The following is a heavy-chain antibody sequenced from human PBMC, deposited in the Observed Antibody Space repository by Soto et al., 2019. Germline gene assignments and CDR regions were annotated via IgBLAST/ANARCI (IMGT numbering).Heavy chain of an antibody. J-gene: IGHJ4*02. V-gene: IGHV3-7*01. CDR1: GFTFSSYW. CDR2: IKQDGSEK. CDR3: ASWSDYYGSGSYYSY. D-gene: IGHD3-10*01. Sequence: LRLSCAASGFTFSSYWMSCVRQAPGKGLEWVANIKQDGSEKYYVDSVKGRFTISRDNAKNSLYLQMNSLRAEDTAVYYCASWSDYYGSGSYYSYWGQGTLVTVSS.